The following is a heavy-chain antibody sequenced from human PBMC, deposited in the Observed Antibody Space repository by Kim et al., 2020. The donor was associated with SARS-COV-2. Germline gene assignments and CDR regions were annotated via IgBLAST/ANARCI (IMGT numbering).Heavy chain of an antibody. J-gene: IGHJ4*02. V-gene: IGHV4-59*01. CDR1: GGSISSYY. D-gene: IGHD3-10*01. CDR3: ARGGMVRGVIIKERAYYFDY. CDR2: IYYSGST. Sequence: SETLSLTCTVSGGSISSYYWSWIRQPPGKGLEWIGYIYYSGSTNYNPSLKSRVTISVDTSKNQFSLKLSSVTAADTAVYYCARGGMVRGVIIKERAYYFDYWGQGTLVTVSS.